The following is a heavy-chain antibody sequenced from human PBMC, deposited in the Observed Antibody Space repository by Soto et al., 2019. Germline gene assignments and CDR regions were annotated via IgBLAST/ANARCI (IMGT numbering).Heavy chain of an antibody. J-gene: IGHJ6*01. CDR2: VSGSGGGT. D-gene: IGHD6-13*01. Sequence: EVQLLESGGGFVQPGGSLRLSCAASAFTFSTYAMTWVRQAPGKGLEWFSSVSGSGGGTYYADFVKGRFTISSDNSKNTLYLDMNSLRDEDTAEYFCGKSSAACIVISCFVPFALDVWLQGTTVMVSS. CDR3: GKSSAACIVISCFVPFALDV. CDR1: AFTFSTYA. V-gene: IGHV3-23*01.